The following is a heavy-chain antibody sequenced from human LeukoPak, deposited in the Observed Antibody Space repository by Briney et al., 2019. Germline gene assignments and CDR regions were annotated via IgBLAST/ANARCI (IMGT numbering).Heavy chain of an antibody. CDR3: ARVQLERLDY. J-gene: IGHJ4*02. D-gene: IGHD1-1*01. Sequence: GGSLRLSCAASAFNLSDYYMSWVRQAPGKGLEWVSYIGGSSSYTNYADSVEGRFTISRDTAKNSLFLQMNSLRVEDTAVYYCARVQLERLDYWGQGTLVTVSS. V-gene: IGHV3-11*05. CDR1: AFNLSDYY. CDR2: IGGSSSYT.